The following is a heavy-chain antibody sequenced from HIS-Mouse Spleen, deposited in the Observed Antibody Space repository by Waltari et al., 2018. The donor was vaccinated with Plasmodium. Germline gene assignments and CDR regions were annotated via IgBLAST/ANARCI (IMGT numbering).Heavy chain of an antibody. CDR1: GFTFSSYG. Sequence: QVQLVESGGGVVQPGRSLRLSCAASGFTFSSYGMHWVRQAPGKGLEWVAVISYDGSNKYYADSVKSRFTISRDNSKNTLYLQMNSLRAEDTAVYYCAKDAYYDSSGYYYSAFDYWGQGTLVTVSS. D-gene: IGHD3-22*01. CDR2: ISYDGSNK. CDR3: AKDAYYDSSGYYYSAFDY. V-gene: IGHV3-30*18. J-gene: IGHJ4*02.